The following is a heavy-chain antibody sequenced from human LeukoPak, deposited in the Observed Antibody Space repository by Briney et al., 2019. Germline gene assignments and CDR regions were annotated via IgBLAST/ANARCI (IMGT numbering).Heavy chain of an antibody. CDR3: ARTIYYYESTSYFSDAFDV. Sequence: GGPLRLSCAATGFTLSGHSMNWVRQAPGKGLDWVSSISPTSAYIYYQDSVKGRFTISRDDAKNSLYLEMDSLRAEDTAVYYCARTIYYYESTSYFSDAFDVWGQGTMVTVSS. CDR1: GFTLSGHS. D-gene: IGHD3-22*01. J-gene: IGHJ3*01. V-gene: IGHV3-21*01. CDR2: ISPTSAYI.